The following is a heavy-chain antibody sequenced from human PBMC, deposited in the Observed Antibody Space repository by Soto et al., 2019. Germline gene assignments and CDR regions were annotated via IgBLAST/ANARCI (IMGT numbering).Heavy chain of an antibody. CDR1: GYTFTSYG. CDR3: AFPADGSGFYYFDY. D-gene: IGHD3-10*01. Sequence: ASVKVSCKASGYTFTSYGISWVRQAPGQGLEWMGWISAYNGNTNYAQKLQGRVTMTTDTSTSTAYMELRSLRSDDTAVYYCAFPADGSGFYYFDYWGQGTLVTVSS. CDR2: ISAYNGNT. V-gene: IGHV1-18*01. J-gene: IGHJ4*02.